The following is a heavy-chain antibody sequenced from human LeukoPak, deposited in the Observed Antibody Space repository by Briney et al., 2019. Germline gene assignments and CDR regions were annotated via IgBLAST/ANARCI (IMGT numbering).Heavy chain of an antibody. D-gene: IGHD3-22*01. J-gene: IGHJ4*02. Sequence: SETLSLTCTVSGGSISSSSYYWGWIRQPPGKGLEWIGSIYYSGSTYYNPSLKSRVTISVDTSKNQFSLKLSSVTAADTAVYYCAIHADYDDQEFFVYWGQGTLVTVSP. CDR3: AIHADYDDQEFFVY. CDR1: GGSISSSSYY. V-gene: IGHV4-39*01. CDR2: IYYSGST.